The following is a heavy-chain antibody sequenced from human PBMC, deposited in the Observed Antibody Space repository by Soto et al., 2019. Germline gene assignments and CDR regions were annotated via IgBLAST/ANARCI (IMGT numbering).Heavy chain of an antibody. J-gene: IGHJ4*02. CDR2: ISGSGGST. CDR1: GFTFSSYA. CDR3: AKVRGSPGAGTFSGPFDY. Sequence: GGSLRLSCAASGFTFSSYAMSWVRQAPGKGLEWVSAISGSGGSTYYADSVKGRFTISRDNSKNTLYLQMNSLRAEDTAVYYCAKVRGSPGAGTFSGPFDYWGQGTLVTVSS. D-gene: IGHD6-19*01. V-gene: IGHV3-23*01.